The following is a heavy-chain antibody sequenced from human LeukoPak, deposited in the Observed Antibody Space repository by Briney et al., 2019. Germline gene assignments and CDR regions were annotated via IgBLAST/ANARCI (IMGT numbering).Heavy chain of an antibody. CDR1: GGSFNGYY. CDR2: IYYSGST. CDR3: ARLYYDFWSGYYHDNWFDP. D-gene: IGHD3-3*01. V-gene: IGHV4-34*01. J-gene: IGHJ5*02. Sequence: PSETLSLTCGVYGGSFNGYYWTWIRQPPGKGLEWIGSIYYSGSTYYNPSLKSRVTISVDTSKNQFSLKLSSVTAADTAVYYCARLYYDFWSGYYHDNWFDPWGQGTLVTVSS.